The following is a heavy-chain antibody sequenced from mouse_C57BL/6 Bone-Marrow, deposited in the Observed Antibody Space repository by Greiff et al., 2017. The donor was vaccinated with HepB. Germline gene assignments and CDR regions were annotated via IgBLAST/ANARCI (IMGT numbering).Heavy chain of an antibody. V-gene: IGHV7-3*01. D-gene: IGHD1-1*01. Sequence: EVMLVESGGGLVQPGGSLSLSCAASGFTFTDYYMSWVRQPPGKALEWLGFIRNKANGYTTEYSASVKGQFTISRDNSKSILYLQMNALRAEDSATYYCASRITTVVEITGTLYYFDYWGQGTTLTVSS. CDR1: GFTFTDYY. CDR3: ASRITTVVEITGTLYYFDY. J-gene: IGHJ2*01. CDR2: IRNKANGYTT.